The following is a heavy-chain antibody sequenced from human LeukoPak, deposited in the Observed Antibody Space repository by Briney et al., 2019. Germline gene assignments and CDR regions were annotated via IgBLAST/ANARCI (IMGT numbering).Heavy chain of an antibody. CDR1: GFTFSSYG. D-gene: IGHD3-22*01. CDR3: ATPPLYYDSSADNWFDP. Sequence: PGRSLRLSCAASGFTFSSYGMHWVRQAPGKGLEWVAVISYDGSNKYYADSVKGRFTISRDNSKNTLYLQMNSLRAEDTAVYYCATPPLYYDSSADNWFDPWGQGTLVTVSS. CDR2: ISYDGSNK. J-gene: IGHJ5*02. V-gene: IGHV3-30*03.